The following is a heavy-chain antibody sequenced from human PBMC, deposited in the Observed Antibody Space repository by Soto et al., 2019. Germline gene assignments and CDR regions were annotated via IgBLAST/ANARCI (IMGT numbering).Heavy chain of an antibody. V-gene: IGHV3-23*01. CDR3: AKTYYYALGSYYVADN. D-gene: IGHD3-10*01. Sequence: EVQLLESGGGLVQPGGSLRLSCAASGFSFTTYSMSWVRQAPGKGLEWVSTISNSRGITYYADSVKGRFTISRDISKNTLYLQMNGLRAEDTALYYCAKTYYYALGSYYVADNWGQGTLVTVSS. J-gene: IGHJ4*02. CDR2: ISNSRGIT. CDR1: GFSFTTYS.